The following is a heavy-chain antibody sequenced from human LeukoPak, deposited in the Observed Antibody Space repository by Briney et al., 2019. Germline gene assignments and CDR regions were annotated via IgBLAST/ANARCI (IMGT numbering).Heavy chain of an antibody. D-gene: IGHD1-1*01. CDR2: FDPEDGET. CDR1: GYTLTELS. V-gene: IGHV1-24*01. Sequence: ASVKVSCKVSGYTLTELSMHWVRQAPGKGLEWMGGFDPEDGETIYAQKFQGRVTMTEDTSTDTAYMELSRLRSEDTAVYYCATDSGIWNDGPIGYWGQGTLVTVSS. J-gene: IGHJ4*02. CDR3: ATDSGIWNDGPIGY.